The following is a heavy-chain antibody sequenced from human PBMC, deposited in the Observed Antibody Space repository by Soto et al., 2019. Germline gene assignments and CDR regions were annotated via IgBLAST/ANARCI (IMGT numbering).Heavy chain of an antibody. D-gene: IGHD5-18*01. CDR1: GFIFSDYA. CDR3: AKLGGYNYDHPFEY. J-gene: IGHJ4*02. Sequence: QVQLVESGGGVVQPGRSLRLSCAASGFIFSDYAMNWVRQAPGKGLEWVAVTSHDGKNKYFADSVRGRFIISRDNSRDTLYLRMDTLRTEDTAIYYCAKLGGYNYDHPFEYWGRGTTVIVSS. CDR2: TSHDGKNK. V-gene: IGHV3-30-3*02.